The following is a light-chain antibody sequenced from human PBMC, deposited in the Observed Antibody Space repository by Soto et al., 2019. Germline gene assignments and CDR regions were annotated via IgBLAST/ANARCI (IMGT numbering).Light chain of an antibody. V-gene: IGKV1-5*01. J-gene: IGKJ4*01. CDR2: AAS. Sequence: DIQMTQSPSTLPASVGDRVTISCRASQTVERWLAWYQQKPGKAPKLLIYAASTLQSGVPSRFSGSRSGTEFTFTISRLQPEEFATYYCQQHNSYPLTFGGGTKVEIK. CDR1: QTVERW. CDR3: QQHNSYPLT.